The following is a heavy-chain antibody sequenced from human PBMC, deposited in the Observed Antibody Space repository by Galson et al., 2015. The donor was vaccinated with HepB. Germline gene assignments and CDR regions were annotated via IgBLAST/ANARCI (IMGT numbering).Heavy chain of an antibody. Sequence: SLRLSCAASGFTFDDYAMHWVRQAPGKGLEWVSGISWNSGSIGYADSVKGRFTISRDNAKNSLYLQMNSLRAEDTAVYYCAKDPASHARYYYYYMDVWGKGTTVTVSS. D-gene: IGHD2-2*01. V-gene: IGHV3-9*01. J-gene: IGHJ6*03. CDR1: GFTFDDYA. CDR3: AKDPASHARYYYYYMDV. CDR2: ISWNSGSI.